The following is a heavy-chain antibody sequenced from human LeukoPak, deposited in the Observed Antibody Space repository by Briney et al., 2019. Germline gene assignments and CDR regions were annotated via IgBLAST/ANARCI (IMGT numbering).Heavy chain of an antibody. Sequence: SVKVSCKASGGTFISYAISWVRQAPGQGLEWMGGIIPIFGTANYAQKFQGRVTITADKSTSTAYMELSSLRSEDTAVYYCARGRSSSIPQAFDYWGQGTLVTVSS. CDR2: IIPIFGTA. CDR3: ARGRSSSIPQAFDY. D-gene: IGHD6-13*01. CDR1: GGTFISYA. V-gene: IGHV1-69*06. J-gene: IGHJ4*02.